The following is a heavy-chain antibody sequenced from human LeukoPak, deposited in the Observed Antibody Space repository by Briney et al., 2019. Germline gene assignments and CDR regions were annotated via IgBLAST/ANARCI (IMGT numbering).Heavy chain of an antibody. Sequence: PGGSLRLSCAASGFTVSSKYMSWVRQAPGKGLEWFGVIYNDRSTYYAVSVKGRFTISRDNSKNTLYLQMNGLRAADTAVYYCVREGPGTSFDYWGQGTLVTVSS. J-gene: IGHJ4*02. CDR2: IYNDRST. V-gene: IGHV3-66*01. D-gene: IGHD1-14*01. CDR1: GFTVSSKY. CDR3: VREGPGTSFDY.